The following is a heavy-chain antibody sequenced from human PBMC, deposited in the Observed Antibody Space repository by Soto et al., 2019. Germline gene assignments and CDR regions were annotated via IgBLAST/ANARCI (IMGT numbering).Heavy chain of an antibody. CDR1: GFTFSGSA. J-gene: IGHJ3*02. CDR2: IRSKANSYAT. D-gene: IGHD3-3*01. Sequence: GGSLRLSCAASGFTFSGSAMHWVRQASGKGLEGGCRIRSKANSYATAYAASVKGRFTISRDDSKNTAYLQMNSLKTEDTAVYYCTRQEGDFWSGYYSGRAFDIWGQGTMVTVSS. V-gene: IGHV3-73*01. CDR3: TRQEGDFWSGYYSGRAFDI.